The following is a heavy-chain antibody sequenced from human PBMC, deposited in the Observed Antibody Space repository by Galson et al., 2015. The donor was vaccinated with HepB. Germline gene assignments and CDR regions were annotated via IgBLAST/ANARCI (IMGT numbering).Heavy chain of an antibody. J-gene: IGHJ6*03. V-gene: IGHV1-18*01. Sequence: SVKVSCKASGYTFTSYGISWVRQAPGQGLEWMGWISAYNGNTNYAQKLQGRVTMTTDTSTSTAYMELRSLRSDDTAVYYCARSDDWLFSYYYYYYMDVWGKGTTVTVSS. CDR1: GYTFTSYG. CDR3: ARSDDWLFSYYYYYYMDV. CDR2: ISAYNGNT. D-gene: IGHD3-9*01.